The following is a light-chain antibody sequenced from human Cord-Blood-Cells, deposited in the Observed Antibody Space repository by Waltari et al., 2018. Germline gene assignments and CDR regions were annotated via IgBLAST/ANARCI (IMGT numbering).Light chain of an antibody. J-gene: IGLJ3*02. CDR3: SSYTSSSTLRV. V-gene: IGLV2-14*01. CDR1: SSEVGGYNY. CDR2: EVS. Sequence: QSALTQPASVSGSPGQSITISCTGTSSEVGGYNYVSWYPQHPGKAPKLMIYEVSNRPSGVSNRFSGSKSGNTASLTISGLQAEDEADYYCSSYTSSSTLRVFGGGTKLTVL.